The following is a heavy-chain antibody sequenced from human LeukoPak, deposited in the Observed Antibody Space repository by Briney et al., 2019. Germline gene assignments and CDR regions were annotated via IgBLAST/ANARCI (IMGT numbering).Heavy chain of an antibody. D-gene: IGHD3-3*01. CDR2: IYTSGST. V-gene: IGHV4-4*07. Sequence: PSETLSLTCTVSGGSISSYYWSWIRQPAGKGLDWIGRIYTSGSTNYNPSLKSRVTMSVDTSKNQFSLKLSSVTAADTAVYYCARVADFWSGYPDAFDIWGQGTMVTVSS. CDR3: ARVADFWSGYPDAFDI. CDR1: GGSISSYY. J-gene: IGHJ3*02.